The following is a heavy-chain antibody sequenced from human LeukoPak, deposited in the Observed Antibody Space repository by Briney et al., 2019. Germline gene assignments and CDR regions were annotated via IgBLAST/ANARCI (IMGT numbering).Heavy chain of an antibody. V-gene: IGHV3-15*07. CDR1: GFTFSNAW. Sequence: GGSLRLFCSASGFTFSNAWMNWVRQAPGKGVEWVGCIKSKTDGGTTDYAAPVKGRFTISRDDSKNTLYLQMNSLKTEGTAVYYCTTGYYDSSGYKNWFDPWGQGTLVTVSS. D-gene: IGHD3-22*01. CDR2: IKSKTDGGTT. J-gene: IGHJ5*02. CDR3: TTGYYDSSGYKNWFDP.